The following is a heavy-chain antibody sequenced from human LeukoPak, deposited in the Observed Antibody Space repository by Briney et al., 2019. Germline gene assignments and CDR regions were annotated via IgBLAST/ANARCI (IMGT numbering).Heavy chain of an antibody. Sequence: GGSLRLSCAASGFTFSNYAMSWVRQAPGKGLEWVSAISGSGGNTYYADSVKGRFTISRDNSKNTLYLQMNSLRAEDTAVYYCARGRDIVVVPAGYDYWGQGTLVTVSS. CDR3: ARGRDIVVVPAGYDY. CDR1: GFTFSNYA. CDR2: ISGSGGNT. V-gene: IGHV3-23*01. J-gene: IGHJ4*02. D-gene: IGHD2-2*01.